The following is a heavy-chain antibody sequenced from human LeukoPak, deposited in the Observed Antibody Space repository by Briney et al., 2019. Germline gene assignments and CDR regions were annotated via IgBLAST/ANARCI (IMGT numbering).Heavy chain of an antibody. V-gene: IGHV3-53*01. Sequence: GGSLRLSCAASGFTVSSSYMSWVRQAPGKGLEWVSVIYAGGSTYYAGSVKGRFTVSRDNSKNTLYLHMNSLRAEDTAVYYCARTFGDYVFYFDYWGQGTLVTVSS. CDR1: GFTVSSSY. CDR3: ARTFGDYVFYFDY. D-gene: IGHD4-17*01. CDR2: IYAGGST. J-gene: IGHJ4*02.